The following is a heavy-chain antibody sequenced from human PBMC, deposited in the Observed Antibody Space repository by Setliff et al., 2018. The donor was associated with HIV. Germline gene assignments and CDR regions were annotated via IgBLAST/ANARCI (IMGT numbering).Heavy chain of an antibody. CDR1: GGSFSGYY. V-gene: IGHV4-34*01. CDR2: INHSGST. D-gene: IGHD3-10*01. CDR3: ARGTQLWPAY. J-gene: IGHJ4*02. Sequence: SETLSLTCAVYGGSFSGYYWSWIRQPPGKGLEWIGEINHSGSTNYNPSLKSRVTISVDTSKNQFSLKLSSVTAADTAVYYCARGTQLWPAYWGQGTLVTVSS.